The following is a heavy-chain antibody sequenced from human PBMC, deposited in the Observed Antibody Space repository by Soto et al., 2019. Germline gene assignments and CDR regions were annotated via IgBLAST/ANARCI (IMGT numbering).Heavy chain of an antibody. CDR1: GFTFSSYA. V-gene: IGHV3-30-3*01. Sequence: QVQLVESGGGVVQPGRSLRLSCAASGFTFSSYAMHWVRQAPGKGLEWVAVISYDGSNKYYADSVKGRFTISRDNSKHTLYLQMNSLRAEDTAVYYCARDQGYGDYEGPMDVWGQGTTVTVSS. D-gene: IGHD4-17*01. CDR2: ISYDGSNK. J-gene: IGHJ6*02. CDR3: ARDQGYGDYEGPMDV.